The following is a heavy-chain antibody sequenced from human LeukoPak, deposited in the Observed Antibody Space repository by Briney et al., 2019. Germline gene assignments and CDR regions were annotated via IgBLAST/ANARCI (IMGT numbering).Heavy chain of an antibody. J-gene: IGHJ3*02. D-gene: IGHD3-22*01. CDR1: GFTFDDYA. CDR2: ISWNSGSI. V-gene: IGHV3-9*03. Sequence: GGSLRLSCAASGFTFDDYAMHWVRQAPGKGLEWVSGISWNSGSIGYADSVKGRFTISRDNAKNSLYLQMNSLRAEDMALYYCARDYYDSSGYYYEAAFDIWGQGSMVTVSS. CDR3: ARDYYDSSGYYYEAAFDI.